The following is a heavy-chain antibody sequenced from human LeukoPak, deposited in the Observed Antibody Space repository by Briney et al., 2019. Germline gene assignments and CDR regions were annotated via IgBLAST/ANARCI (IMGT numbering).Heavy chain of an antibody. CDR2: INWNGGST. Sequence: GGSLRLSCAASGFTFDDYGMSWVRQAPGKGLEWVSGINWNGGSTGYADSVKGRFTISRDNAKNSLYLQMNTLRAEDTALYYCARGKTSRYYYYGMDVWGQGTTVTVSS. CDR3: ARGKTSRYYYYGMDV. CDR1: GFTFDDYG. J-gene: IGHJ6*02. V-gene: IGHV3-20*04.